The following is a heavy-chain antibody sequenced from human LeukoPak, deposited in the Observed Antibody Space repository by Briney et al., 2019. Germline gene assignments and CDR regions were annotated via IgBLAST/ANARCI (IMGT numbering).Heavy chain of an antibody. CDR1: GGSINSYF. V-gene: IGHV4-59*12. D-gene: IGHD6-13*01. J-gene: IGHJ3*02. CDR3: ARGYSSSWDDAFDI. Sequence: PSETLSLTCTVSGGSINSYFWSWIRQPPGKGLEWIAYIHDSGNTNYNPSLKSRVTISVDKSKNQFSLKLSSVTAADTAVYYCARGYSSSWDDAFDIWGQGTMVTVSS. CDR2: IHDSGNT.